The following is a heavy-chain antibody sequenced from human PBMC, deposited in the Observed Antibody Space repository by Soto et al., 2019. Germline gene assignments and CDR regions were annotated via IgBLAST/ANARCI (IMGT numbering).Heavy chain of an antibody. CDR1: GFTFSSYA. V-gene: IGHV3-30-3*01. D-gene: IGHD6-13*01. Sequence: GGSLRLSCASSGFTFSSYAIHWVRQAPCKGLECVAVISYDGINKYYADSVKGRFTISRDNSKNTLYLQMNSLRAEDTAVYYCEREVYSSSLDYWGQVT. CDR2: ISYDGINK. J-gene: IGHJ4*02. CDR3: EREVYSSSLDY.